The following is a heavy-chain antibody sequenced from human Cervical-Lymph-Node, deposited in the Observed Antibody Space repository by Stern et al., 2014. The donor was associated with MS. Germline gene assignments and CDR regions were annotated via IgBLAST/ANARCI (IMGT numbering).Heavy chain of an antibody. J-gene: IGHJ4*02. Sequence: QVQLVQSGPEVKKPGSSVKVSCKASGGTFSNDAINWVRQAPGQGLEWMGGIIPLCGTASYAQKFQDRVSITADKSTKTAFLEVYRLTSDDTAVYYCARDSPIFPKPLKGEIDYWGQGTLVTVSS. CDR2: IIPLCGTA. CDR1: GGTFSNDA. D-gene: IGHD3-16*01. V-gene: IGHV1-69*06. CDR3: ARDSPIFPKPLKGEIDY.